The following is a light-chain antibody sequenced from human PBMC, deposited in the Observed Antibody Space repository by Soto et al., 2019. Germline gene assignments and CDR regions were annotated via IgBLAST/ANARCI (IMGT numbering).Light chain of an antibody. CDR1: SSNIGHNY. CDR3: GTWDSNLSAFL. V-gene: IGLV1-51*01. CDR2: DNN. J-gene: IGLJ3*02. Sequence: QSVLTQPPSVSAAPGQRVTISCSGSSSNIGHNYVSWYQQFPGTAPKLLVYDNNERPSGIPDRFSSSKSGTSATLGITGLQTGDEADYYCGTWDSNLSAFLFGGGTKLTVL.